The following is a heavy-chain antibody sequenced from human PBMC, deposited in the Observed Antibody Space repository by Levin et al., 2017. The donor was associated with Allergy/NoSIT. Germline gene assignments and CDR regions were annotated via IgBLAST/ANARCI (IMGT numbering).Heavy chain of an antibody. D-gene: IGHD6-6*01. V-gene: IGHV1-8*01. CDR2: MNPNSGNT. J-gene: IGHJ6*02. CDR1: GYTFTSYD. CDR3: ARRKAARPVGYYGMDV. Sequence: GESLKISCKASGYTFTSYDINWVRQATGQGLEWMGWMNPNSGNTGYAQKFQGRVTMTRNTSISTAYMELSSLRSEDTAVYYCARRKAARPVGYYGMDVWGQGTTVTVSS.